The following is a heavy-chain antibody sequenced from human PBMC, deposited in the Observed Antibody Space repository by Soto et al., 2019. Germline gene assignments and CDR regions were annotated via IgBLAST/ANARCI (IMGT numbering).Heavy chain of an antibody. CDR3: ARLLVDTAMGETFGY. J-gene: IGHJ4*02. CDR1: GGSISSGGYY. D-gene: IGHD5-18*01. Sequence: QLQASGPGLVKPSPTLSLNCPVSGGSISSGGYYWSWIRQHPGKCLEWSGYIYYSGSTYYNPYLKSRVTISVDTCKSQFSLKLSSVTAADTAVYYGARLLVDTAMGETFGYWGQGTLVTVSS. CDR2: IYYSGST. V-gene: IGHV4-31*03.